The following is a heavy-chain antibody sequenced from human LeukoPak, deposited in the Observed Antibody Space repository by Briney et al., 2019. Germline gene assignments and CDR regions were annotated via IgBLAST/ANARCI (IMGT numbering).Heavy chain of an antibody. V-gene: IGHV4-59*01. CDR1: GDSISTYY. CDR2: VYYSGGT. CDR3: ARMHSSYYYYYYMDV. Sequence: PSETLSLTCSVSGDSISTYYFSWIRQPPGKGLEWIGYVYYSGGTDYNPSLKSRVTISVDTSKDQFSLNLNSVTAADTAVYYCARMHSSYYYYYYMDVWGKGTTVTVSS. J-gene: IGHJ6*03.